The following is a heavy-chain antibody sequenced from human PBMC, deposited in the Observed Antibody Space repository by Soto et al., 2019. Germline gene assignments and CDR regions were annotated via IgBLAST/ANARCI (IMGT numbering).Heavy chain of an antibody. J-gene: IGHJ6*04. CDR1: GGSISSSYW. Sequence: QVQLQESGPGLVKPSGTLSLTCAVSGGSISSSYWWSWVRQPPGKGLECIGEIYHRGSTNYIPSLKRPVTLPVAKPTTNFSLKLSSVSPAATAVYSCARAAGSYYSAIDVWGSGPAVTVSS. V-gene: IGHV4-4*02. CDR3: ARAAGSYYSAIDV. D-gene: IGHD6-25*01. CDR2: IYHRGST.